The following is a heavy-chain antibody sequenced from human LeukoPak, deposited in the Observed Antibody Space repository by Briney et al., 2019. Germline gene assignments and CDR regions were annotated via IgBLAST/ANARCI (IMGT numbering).Heavy chain of an antibody. V-gene: IGHV4-31*03. J-gene: IGHJ6*01. CDR2: IYYSGST. CDR3: ATSSRTTLIRCRWYYCYRMDV. D-gene: IGHD2/OR15-2a*01. Sequence: SETLSLTCTVSGGSISSGGYYWSWIRQHPGKGLEWIGYIYYSGSTYYNPSLKSRVTISVDTSKNQFSLKLSSVTAADTAVYYSATSSRTTLIRCRWYYCYRMDVWGQ. CDR1: GGSISSGGYY.